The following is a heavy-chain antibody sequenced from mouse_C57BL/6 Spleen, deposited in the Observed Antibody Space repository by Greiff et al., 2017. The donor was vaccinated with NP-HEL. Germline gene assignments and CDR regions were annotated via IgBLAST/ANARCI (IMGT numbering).Heavy chain of an antibody. V-gene: IGHV1-53*01. CDR3: AKFYSGSSYWYFDV. J-gene: IGHJ1*03. CDR1: GYTFTSYW. D-gene: IGHD1-1*01. Sequence: QVQLQQPGTELVKPGASVKLSCKASGYTFTSYWMHWVKQRPGQGLEWIGNINPSNGGTNYNEKFKSKATLTVDKSSSTAYMQLSILTSEDSAVYYCAKFYSGSSYWYFDVWGTGTTVTVSS. CDR2: INPSNGGT.